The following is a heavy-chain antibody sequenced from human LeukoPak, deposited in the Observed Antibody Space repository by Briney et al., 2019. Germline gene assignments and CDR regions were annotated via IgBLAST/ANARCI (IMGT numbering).Heavy chain of an antibody. CDR3: ASLDTSLGPLY. Sequence: SETLSLTCSVTGYSISSGYYWGWIRQPPGKGLEWIGSIYHSGTTYYNPSLKSRVTISVDTSKNQFSLKLTSVTAADTAVYYCASLDTSLGPLYWGQGTLVTVSS. J-gene: IGHJ4*02. CDR1: GYSISSGYY. D-gene: IGHD2-2*01. V-gene: IGHV4-38-2*02. CDR2: IYHSGTT.